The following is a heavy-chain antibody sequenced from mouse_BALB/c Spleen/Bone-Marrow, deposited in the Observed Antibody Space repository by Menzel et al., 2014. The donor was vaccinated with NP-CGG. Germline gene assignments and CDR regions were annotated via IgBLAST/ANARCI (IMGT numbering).Heavy chain of an antibody. D-gene: IGHD1-2*01. CDR1: GFDFSRYW. V-gene: IGHV4-1*02. CDR2: INPDSSTI. CDR3: AKNYYYGYVAY. Sequence: EVNVVESGGGLVQPGGSLKLSCAASGFDFSRYWMTWVRQAPGKGLEWIGEINPDSSTINYTPSLKDKFIISRDNAKNTLYLQMSKVRSEDTAIYYCAKNYYYGYVAYWGQGTLVTVSA. J-gene: IGHJ3*01.